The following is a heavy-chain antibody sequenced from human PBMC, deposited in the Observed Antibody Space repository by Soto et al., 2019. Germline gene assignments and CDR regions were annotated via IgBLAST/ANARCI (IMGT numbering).Heavy chain of an antibody. CDR3: ARRPRYYGSGSDKNWFDP. CDR1: GVTFSSYA. J-gene: IGHJ5*02. CDR2: SIPIFGTA. V-gene: IGHV1-69*01. D-gene: IGHD3-10*01. Sequence: QVQLVQSGAEVKKPGFSVTVSCKASGVTFSSYAISWVRQAPGQGLEWMGGSIPIFGTANYAQKFQGRVTIPADESTSTAYMELSSLRSEDTAVYYCARRPRYYGSGSDKNWFDPWGQGTLVTVSS.